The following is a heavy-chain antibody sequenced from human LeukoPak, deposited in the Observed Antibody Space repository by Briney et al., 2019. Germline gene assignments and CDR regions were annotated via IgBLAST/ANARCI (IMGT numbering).Heavy chain of an antibody. CDR2: ISWNSGSI. CDR1: GFTFDDYA. J-gene: IGHJ4*02. CDR3: ARGPYLYDSSGYYQFDY. Sequence: PGRSLRLSCAASGFTFDDYAMHWVRQAPGRGLEGVSGISWNSGSIGYADSVKGRFTISRDNSKNTLHLQMNSLRAEDTAVYYCARGPYLYDSSGYYQFDYWGQGTLVTVSS. V-gene: IGHV3-9*01. D-gene: IGHD3-22*01.